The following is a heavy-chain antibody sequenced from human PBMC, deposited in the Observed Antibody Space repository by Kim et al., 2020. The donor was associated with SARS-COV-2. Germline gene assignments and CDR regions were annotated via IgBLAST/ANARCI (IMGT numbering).Heavy chain of an antibody. V-gene: IGHV3-21*01. J-gene: IGHJ4*02. CDR3: AGDRVLYGVPISQGY. D-gene: IGHD3-3*01. Sequence: DSVKGRFTISRDNAKNSLYLQMNSLRPEDTAVYYCAGDRVLYGVPISQGYWGQGTLVTVSS.